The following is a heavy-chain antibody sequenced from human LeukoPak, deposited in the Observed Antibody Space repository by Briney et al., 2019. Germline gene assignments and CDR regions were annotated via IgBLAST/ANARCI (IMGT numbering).Heavy chain of an antibody. CDR3: ARQELPRFLEWLLPQYNWFDP. CDR1: GYTFTSYG. D-gene: IGHD3-3*01. CDR2: ISAYNGNT. J-gene: IGHJ5*02. V-gene: IGHV1-18*01. Sequence: ASVKVSCKASGYTFTSYGISWVRQAPGQGLEWMGWISAYNGNTNYAQKLQGRVTMTTDTSTSTAYMELRSLRSDDTAVYYCARQELPRFLEWLLPQYNWFDPWGQGTLATVSS.